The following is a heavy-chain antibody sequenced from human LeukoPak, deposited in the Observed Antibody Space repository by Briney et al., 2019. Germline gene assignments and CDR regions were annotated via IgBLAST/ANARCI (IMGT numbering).Heavy chain of an antibody. CDR2: ISGSGGST. CDR1: GFTFSSYG. J-gene: IGHJ5*02. V-gene: IGHV3-23*01. D-gene: IGHD2-15*01. CDR3: ARGADGVSSNSRGWFDP. Sequence: GGTLRLSCAASGFTFSSYGMSWVRQAPGKGLEWVSAISGSGGSTYYADSVKGRFTISRDNSKNTLYLQMNSLRAEDTAVYSCARGADGVSSNSRGWFDPWGQGTLVTVSS.